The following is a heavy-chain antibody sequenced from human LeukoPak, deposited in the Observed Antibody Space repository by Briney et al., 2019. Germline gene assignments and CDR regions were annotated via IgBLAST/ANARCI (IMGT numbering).Heavy chain of an antibody. CDR3: TRSYYYDSSGYSPWDY. CDR1: GFTFGDYA. Sequence: GGSLRLSCTASGFTFGDYAMSWFRQAPGKGLEWVGFIRSKAYGGTTEYAASVKGRFTISRDDSKSIAYLQMNSLKTEDTAVYYCTRSYYYDSSGYSPWDYWGQGTLVTVSS. D-gene: IGHD3-22*01. CDR2: IRSKAYGGTT. V-gene: IGHV3-49*03. J-gene: IGHJ4*02.